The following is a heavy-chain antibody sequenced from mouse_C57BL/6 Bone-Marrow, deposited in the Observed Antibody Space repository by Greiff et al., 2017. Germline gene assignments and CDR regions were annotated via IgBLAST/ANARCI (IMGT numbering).Heavy chain of an antibody. CDR2: IDPENGDT. D-gene: IGHD1-1*02. Sequence: EVQLQQSGAELVRPGASVKLSCTASGFNIKDDYMHWVKQRPEQGLEWIGWIDPENGDTEYASKFQGKATITADTSSNTAYLQLSSLTSEDTAVYDCTTDGWGFAYWGQGTLVTVSA. CDR3: TTDGWGFAY. V-gene: IGHV14-4*01. CDR1: GFNIKDDY. J-gene: IGHJ3*01.